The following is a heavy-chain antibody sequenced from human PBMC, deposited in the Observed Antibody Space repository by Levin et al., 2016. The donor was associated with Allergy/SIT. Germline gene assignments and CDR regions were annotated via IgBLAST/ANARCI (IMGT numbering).Heavy chain of an antibody. CDR3: ARVEDLVVLPAELVGWLDP. J-gene: IGHJ5*02. CDR1: GYKSSSYW. D-gene: IGHD2-2*01. V-gene: IGHV5-10-1*01. Sequence: GGSLRLSCKASGYKSSSYWINWLRQKPGKGLEWMGRIDLSDSYTKYSPSFEGHVTISIDQSISTAYLEWSSLKASDTAMYYCARVEDLVVLPAELVGWLDPWGQGTLVTVSS. CDR2: IDLSDSYT.